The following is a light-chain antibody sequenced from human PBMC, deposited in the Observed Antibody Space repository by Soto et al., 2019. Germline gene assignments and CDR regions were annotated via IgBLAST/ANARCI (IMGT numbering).Light chain of an antibody. V-gene: IGLV2-14*01. J-gene: IGLJ1*01. Sequence: QSALTQPASVSGSPGQSITISCTGTSNDIGAFNYVSWYQQHPGKAPTLMISEVSNRPSGVSNRFSGSKSGNTASLTISGLKAEDEADYYCSSYTVISTLVFGTGTKLTV. CDR2: EVS. CDR1: SNDIGAFNY. CDR3: SSYTVISTLV.